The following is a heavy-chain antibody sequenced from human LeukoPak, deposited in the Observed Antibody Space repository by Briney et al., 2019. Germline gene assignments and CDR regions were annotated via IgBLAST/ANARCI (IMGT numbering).Heavy chain of an antibody. CDR3: ARAYYSNYAPYYFDY. CDR2: IYYSGST. D-gene: IGHD4-11*01. CDR1: GGSISSYY. J-gene: IGHJ4*02. Sequence: KPSETLSLTCTVSGGSISSYYWSWIRQPPGKGLEWIGSIYYSGSTNYNPSLKSRVTISVDTSKNRFSLKLSSVTAADTAVYYCARAYYSNYAPYYFDYWGQGTLVTVSS. V-gene: IGHV4-59*01.